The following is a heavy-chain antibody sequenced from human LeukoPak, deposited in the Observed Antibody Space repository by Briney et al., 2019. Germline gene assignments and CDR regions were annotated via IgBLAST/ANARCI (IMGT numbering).Heavy chain of an antibody. CDR2: ISSGDNIM. CDR1: GFTFSTYE. D-gene: IGHD2-21*02. J-gene: IGHJ4*02. CDR3: ARGVTLDY. Sequence: GGSLRLSCAASGFTFSTYEMHWVRQAPGKGLDWVSYISSGDNIMFYADSVKGRFIISRDNAKNSLYLQMNSLRAEDTAVYYCARGVTLDYWGQGTLVSASS. V-gene: IGHV3-48*03.